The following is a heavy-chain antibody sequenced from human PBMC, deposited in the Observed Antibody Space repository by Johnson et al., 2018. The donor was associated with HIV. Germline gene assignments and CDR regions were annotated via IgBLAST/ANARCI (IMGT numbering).Heavy chain of an antibody. Sequence: VQLVESGGGVVQPGRSLRLSCVASGFTVSSNYMSWVRQAPGKGLEWVSVIYSGGSTYYADSVKGRFTISRDNSRNTLYLQMNSLRVEDTAVYFCAGKTGYDAFDMWGQGTMVTVSS. CDR1: GFTVSSNY. J-gene: IGHJ3*02. D-gene: IGHD3-9*01. CDR3: AGKTGYDAFDM. V-gene: IGHV3-66*02. CDR2: IYSGGST.